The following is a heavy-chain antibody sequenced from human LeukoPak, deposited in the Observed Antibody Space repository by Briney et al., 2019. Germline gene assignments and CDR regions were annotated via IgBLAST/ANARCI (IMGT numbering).Heavy chain of an antibody. Sequence: AASVKVSCKSSGYTFTSHYMHWVRQAPGQGLEWMGIINPSGGSTSYAQKFQGRVTMTRDMSTSTDYMELSSLRSEDTAVYYCVRGPILDYWGQGTLVTVSS. CDR1: GYTFTSHY. J-gene: IGHJ4*02. CDR2: INPSGGST. CDR3: VRGPILDY. D-gene: IGHD3-9*01. V-gene: IGHV1-46*01.